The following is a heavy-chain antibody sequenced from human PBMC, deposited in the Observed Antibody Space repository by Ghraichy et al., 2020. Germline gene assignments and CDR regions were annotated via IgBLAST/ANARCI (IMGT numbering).Heavy chain of an antibody. Sequence: GGSLRLSCSASGFTFTNYAMSWVRQAPGKGLEWVSGIGGSGNSSYYPDSMKDRFTISGDNSKNTLYLLMNNLRAEDTALYYCAKCSQFSSGWVRDYFFYYGRDVWGQGTTVTFSS. CDR3: AKCSQFSSGWVRDYFFYYGRDV. CDR2: IGGSGNSS. V-gene: IGHV3-23*01. CDR1: GFTFTNYA. J-gene: IGHJ6*02. D-gene: IGHD6-19*01.